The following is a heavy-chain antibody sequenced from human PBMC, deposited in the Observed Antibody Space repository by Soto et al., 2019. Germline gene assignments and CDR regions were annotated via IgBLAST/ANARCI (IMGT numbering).Heavy chain of an antibody. CDR2: ISYEGSIE. CDR3: ARYGFPTGTTFAY. D-gene: IGHD4-4*01. V-gene: IGHV3-30*03. CDR1: GFSFSTYG. Sequence: QVQLVESGGGVVQPGRSLRLSCAASGFSFSTYGMHWVRQAPGKGLEWVAVISYEGSIEYYADSVKGRFTISRDNSKNMVFLHMNSLRVEDTAVYYCARYGFPTGTTFAYWGQGSLVTVSS. J-gene: IGHJ4*02.